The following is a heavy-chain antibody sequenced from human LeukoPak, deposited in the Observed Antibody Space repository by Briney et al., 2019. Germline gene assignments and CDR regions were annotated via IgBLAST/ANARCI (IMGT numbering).Heavy chain of an antibody. CDR3: AGASGRGS. CDR1: GCTFSNYW. Sequence: TGGSLRLSCAASGCTFSNYWMSWVRQAPGKGLEWVANIKQDGSEKYYVDSVKGRFTISRDNAKNSLYLQMNSLRVEDTAVYYCAGASGRGSWGQGTLVTVSS. J-gene: IGHJ5*02. CDR2: IKQDGSEK. V-gene: IGHV3-7*01. D-gene: IGHD6-6*01.